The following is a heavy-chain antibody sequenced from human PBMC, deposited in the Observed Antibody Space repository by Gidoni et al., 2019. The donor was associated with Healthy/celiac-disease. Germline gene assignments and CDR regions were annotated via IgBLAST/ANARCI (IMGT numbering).Heavy chain of an antibody. CDR1: GFTFSSYG. V-gene: IGHV3-33*01. Sequence: QVQLVESGGGVVQPGRSLRLSCAASGFTFSSYGLHGGRQAPGKGLAGVAVIWYDGSNKYYADSVKGRFTISRDNSKNTLYLQMNSLRAEDTAVYYCARESSSWPHYYYYYYMDVWGKGTTVTVSS. CDR3: ARESSSWPHYYYYYYMDV. CDR2: IWYDGSNK. D-gene: IGHD6-13*01. J-gene: IGHJ6*03.